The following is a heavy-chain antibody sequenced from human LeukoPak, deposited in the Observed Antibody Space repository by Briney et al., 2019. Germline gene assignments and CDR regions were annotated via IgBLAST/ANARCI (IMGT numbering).Heavy chain of an antibody. V-gene: IGHV4-34*01. CDR3: ARADYSNSSFDY. CDR2: INHSGST. J-gene: IGHJ4*02. D-gene: IGHD4-11*01. Sequence: SETLSLTCTVSGGSIISGGYYWSWIRQHPGKGLEWIGEINHSGSTNYNPSLKSRVTISVDTSKNQFSLKLSSVTAADTAVYYCARADYSNSSFDYWGQGTLVTVSS. CDR1: GGSIISGGYY.